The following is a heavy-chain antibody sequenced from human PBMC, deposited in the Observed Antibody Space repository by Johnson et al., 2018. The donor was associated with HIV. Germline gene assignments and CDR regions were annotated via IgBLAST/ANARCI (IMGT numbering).Heavy chain of an antibody. D-gene: IGHD3-22*01. CDR3: AKDIGYYDSSDYDAFDI. Sequence: VQLLESGGGLVQPGGSLRLSCAASGFTFEDYAMHWVRQAPGKGLEWVSGIRWNSGSIGYAASVKGRFTISRDNAKNSLYLQMNSLGAEDTALYYCAKDIGYYDSSDYDAFDIWGQGTMVTVSS. V-gene: IGHV3-9*01. CDR1: GFTFEDYA. CDR2: IRWNSGSI. J-gene: IGHJ3*02.